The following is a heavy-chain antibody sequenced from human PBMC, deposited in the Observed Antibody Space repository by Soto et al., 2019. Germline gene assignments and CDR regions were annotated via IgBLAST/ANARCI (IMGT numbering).Heavy chain of an antibody. CDR3: ASLLRGYSGTGDY. V-gene: IGHV1-69*12. D-gene: IGHD5-12*01. Sequence: QVQLVQSGAEVKKPGSSVKVSCKASGGTFSSSAISWVRQAPVQGLEWMGGIIPIFGTANYAQKFQGRVTITADESTSTAYMELSSLRSEATAVYYCASLLRGYSGTGDYWGQGTLVTVSS. CDR1: GGTFSSSA. CDR2: IIPIFGTA. J-gene: IGHJ4*02.